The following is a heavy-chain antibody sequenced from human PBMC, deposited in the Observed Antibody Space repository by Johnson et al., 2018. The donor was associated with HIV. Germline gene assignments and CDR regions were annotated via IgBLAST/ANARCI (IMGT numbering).Heavy chain of an antibody. J-gene: IGHJ3*02. CDR1: GFTVSSNY. V-gene: IGHV3-66*01. CDR2: IYSGGST. Sequence: VLLVESGGGLVQPGGSLRLSCAASGFTVSSNYMSWVRQAPGKGLEWVSVIYSGGSTYYADSVKGRFTISRDNSKNTLYLQMNSLRAEDTAVYYCAKGTAVADDAFDIWGQGTMVTVSS. D-gene: IGHD6-19*01. CDR3: AKGTAVADDAFDI.